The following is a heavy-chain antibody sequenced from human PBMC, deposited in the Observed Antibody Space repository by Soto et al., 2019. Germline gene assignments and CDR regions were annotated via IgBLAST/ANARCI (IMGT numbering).Heavy chain of an antibody. J-gene: IGHJ1*01. CDR3: ARDVRGGTAMVQ. D-gene: IGHD5-18*01. V-gene: IGHV1-46*01. Sequence: CTKVGCTITCYYMHWVRQAPGQALDSTGIIKPSGGSTSYAQKFQGRVTMTRDTSTSTVYMELSSLRSEDTDVDYCARDVRGGTAMVQWGQ. CDR1: GCTITCYY. CDR2: IKPSGGST.